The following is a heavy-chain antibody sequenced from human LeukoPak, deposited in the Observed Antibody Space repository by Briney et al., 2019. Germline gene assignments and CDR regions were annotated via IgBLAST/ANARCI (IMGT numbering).Heavy chain of an antibody. Sequence: PGGSLRLSCAASGFTFSSYAMSWVRQAPGKGLEWVSAISGSGGSTYYADSVKGRFTISRDNSKNTLYLQMNSLRAEDTAVYYCARDYEVGGSWSRGYGMDVWGQGTTVTVSS. CDR3: ARDYEVGGSWSRGYGMDV. CDR2: ISGSGGST. D-gene: IGHD2-15*01. CDR1: GFTFSSYA. V-gene: IGHV3-23*01. J-gene: IGHJ6*02.